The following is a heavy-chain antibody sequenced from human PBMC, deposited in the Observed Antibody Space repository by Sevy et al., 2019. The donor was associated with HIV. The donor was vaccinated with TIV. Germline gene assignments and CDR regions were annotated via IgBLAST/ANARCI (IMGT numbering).Heavy chain of an antibody. V-gene: IGHV3-43D*04. D-gene: IGHD3-10*01. J-gene: IGHJ1*01. Sequence: GGCLRLSCAASGFTFDDYAMHWVRQAPGKGLEWISLISWDGGSTYYADSVKGRFTISRDNSKNSLYLQMNSLRAEDTALYYCAKDAMVRGALGYFQHWGQGTLVTVSS. CDR3: AKDAMVRGALGYFQH. CDR2: ISWDGGST. CDR1: GFTFDDYA.